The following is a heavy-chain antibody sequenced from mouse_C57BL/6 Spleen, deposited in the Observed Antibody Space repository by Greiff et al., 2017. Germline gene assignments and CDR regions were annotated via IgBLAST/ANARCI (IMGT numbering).Heavy chain of an antibody. D-gene: IGHD2-1*01. CDR1: GYTFPSYG. V-gene: IGHV1-81*01. Sequence: QVQLQQSGAELARPGASVKLSCKASGYTFPSYGISWVKQRTGQGLEWIGEIYPRSGNTYYNEKFKGKATLTADKSSSTAYMELRSLTSEDSAVYFCAGYYGNYGGYYAMDYWGQGTSVTVSS. CDR3: AGYYGNYGGYYAMDY. CDR2: IYPRSGNT. J-gene: IGHJ4*01.